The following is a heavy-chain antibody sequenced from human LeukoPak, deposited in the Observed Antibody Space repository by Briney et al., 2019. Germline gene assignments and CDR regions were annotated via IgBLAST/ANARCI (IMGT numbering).Heavy chain of an antibody. J-gene: IGHJ4*02. V-gene: IGHV3-74*01. D-gene: IGHD2-21*02. CDR1: GFTFSDYW. CDR3: VRGSLRLPRSTPDY. Sequence: GGSLRLSCAASGFTFSDYWIHWVRQAPGKGLVWVSCINTDGSITNYADSVKGRFTISRDNAKNTLYLQMNSLRVEDTAVYYCVRGSLRLPRSTPDYWGQGTLVTVSS. CDR2: INTDGSIT.